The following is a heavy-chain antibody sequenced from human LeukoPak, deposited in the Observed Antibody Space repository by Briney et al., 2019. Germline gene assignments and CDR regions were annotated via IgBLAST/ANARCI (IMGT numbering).Heavy chain of an antibody. J-gene: IGHJ4*02. Sequence: SVKVSCKASGGAFSSYAISWVRQAPGQGLEWMGRIIPILGIANYAQKFQGRVTITADKSTSTAYMELSSLRSEDTAVYYCAIPTYYYDSSGYTFDYWGQGTLVTVSS. V-gene: IGHV1-69*04. D-gene: IGHD3-22*01. CDR1: GGAFSSYA. CDR3: AIPTYYYDSSGYTFDY. CDR2: IIPILGIA.